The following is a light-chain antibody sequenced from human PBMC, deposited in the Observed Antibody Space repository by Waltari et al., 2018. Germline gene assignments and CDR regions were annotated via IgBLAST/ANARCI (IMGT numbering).Light chain of an antibody. CDR1: SSDIGDYDY. CDR2: DVT. Sequence: QSALTQPASVSGSPGQSITISCTGSSSDIGDYDYFSWYQQHPGEAPKLIIYDVTHRPSGISNRFSGSKSGSAAYLTISGLQAEDEADYYCSSYTNRIRVFGGGTKLTVL. CDR3: SSYTNRIRV. V-gene: IGLV2-14*03. J-gene: IGLJ3*02.